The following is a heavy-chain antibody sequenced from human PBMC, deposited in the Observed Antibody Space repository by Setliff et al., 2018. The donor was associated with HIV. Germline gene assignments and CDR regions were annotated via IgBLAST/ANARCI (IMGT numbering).Heavy chain of an antibody. V-gene: IGHV1-69*02. Sequence: SSVKVSCKASGGTFSSYTINWVRQAPGQGLEWMGRSIPILGIGNDEQAQKFKGRVTFTADKSTSTVYMELSSLRSEDTAVYYCARCGAGEWHLYMDVWGKGTAVTVSS. J-gene: IGHJ6*03. CDR3: ARCGAGEWHLYMDV. CDR1: GGTFSSYT. D-gene: IGHD3-16*01. CDR2: SIPILGIG.